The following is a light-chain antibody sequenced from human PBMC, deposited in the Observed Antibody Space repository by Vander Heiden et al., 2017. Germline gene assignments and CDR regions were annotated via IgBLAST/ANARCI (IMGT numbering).Light chain of an antibody. CDR1: QSVFYSSNNKNY. J-gene: IGKJ2*01. V-gene: IGKV4-1*01. CDR3: QQYYSTLYT. Sequence: DIVMTQSPDSLAVSLGERATINCKSSQSVFYSSNNKNYLAWYQQKPGQPPKLLIYWASTLESGVPDRFSGSGSGTDFTLTISSLQAEDVAVYYCQQYYSTLYTFGQGTKLEIK. CDR2: WAS.